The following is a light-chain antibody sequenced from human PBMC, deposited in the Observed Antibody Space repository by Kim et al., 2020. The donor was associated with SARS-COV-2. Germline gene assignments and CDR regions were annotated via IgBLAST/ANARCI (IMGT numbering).Light chain of an antibody. CDR1: QSVSSGY. Sequence: EIVLTQSPGTLSLSPGERATLSCRASQSVSSGYLAWYQQKPGQAPRLFIYGASSRAVGIPDRFSGSGSGTDFTLTISRLEPEDFAVYFCQQYGSSSPTFGGGTKLEIK. CDR2: GAS. CDR3: QQYGSSSPT. J-gene: IGKJ4*01. V-gene: IGKV3-20*01.